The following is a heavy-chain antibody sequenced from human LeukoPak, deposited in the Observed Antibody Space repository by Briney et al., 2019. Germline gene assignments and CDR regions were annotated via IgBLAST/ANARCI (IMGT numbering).Heavy chain of an antibody. CDR1: GYTFTSYD. CDR3: ARGGYDFGYYYYGMDV. D-gene: IGHD3-3*01. Sequence: ASVKVSCKASGYTFTSYDINWVRQATGQGLEWMGWMNPNSGNTGYAQKFQGRVTMTRNTSISTAYMELSSLRSEDTAVYYCARGGYDFGYYYYGMDVWGQGTTVTVSS. V-gene: IGHV1-8*01. J-gene: IGHJ6*02. CDR2: MNPNSGNT.